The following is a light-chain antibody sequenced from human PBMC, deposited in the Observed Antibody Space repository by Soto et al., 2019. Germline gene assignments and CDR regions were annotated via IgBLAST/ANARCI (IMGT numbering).Light chain of an antibody. V-gene: IGLV1-44*01. CDR1: SSNIGSNT. Sequence: QSVLTQPPSASGTPGQRVTISCSGSSSNIGSNTVNWYQQLPGTAPKLLIYNNNQRPSGIPDPFSGSKSGTSASLAISGLQYEDEADYYCAAWDDSLNGLVFGTGTKVTVL. CDR2: NNN. J-gene: IGLJ1*01. CDR3: AAWDDSLNGLV.